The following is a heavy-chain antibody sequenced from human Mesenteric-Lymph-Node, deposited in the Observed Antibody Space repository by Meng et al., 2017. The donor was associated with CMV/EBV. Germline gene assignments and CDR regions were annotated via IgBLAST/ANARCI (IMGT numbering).Heavy chain of an antibody. CDR3: ARELVHISASDY. J-gene: IGHJ4*02. D-gene: IGHD2-8*02. CDR1: GSAFNTYS. V-gene: IGHV3-21*01. CDR2: ITSSSSYI. Sequence: GGFLRPSCAASGSAFNTYSMDWVRQAPGKGLEWVSSITSSSSYISDGDTVKGRFTISRDNAKNSLYLQMNSLRANDTAVYYCARELVHISASDYWGQGTLVTVSS.